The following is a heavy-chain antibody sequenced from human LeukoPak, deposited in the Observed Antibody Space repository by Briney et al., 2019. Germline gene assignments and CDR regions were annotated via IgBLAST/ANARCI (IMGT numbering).Heavy chain of an antibody. CDR2: TYTSGST. CDR1: GYSISSSYY. CDR3: ARDSSSSWPIPDY. Sequence: SETLSLTCAVSGYSISSSYYWSWIRQPAGKGLEWIGRTYTSGSTNYNPSLKSRVTMSVDTSKNQFSLKLSSVTAADTAVYYCARDSSSSWPIPDYWGQGTLVTVSS. V-gene: IGHV4-4*07. D-gene: IGHD6-13*01. J-gene: IGHJ4*02.